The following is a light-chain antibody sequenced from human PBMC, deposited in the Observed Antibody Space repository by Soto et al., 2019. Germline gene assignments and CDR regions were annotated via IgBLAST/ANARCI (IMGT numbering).Light chain of an antibody. V-gene: IGKV3-15*01. CDR2: GAS. J-gene: IGKJ5*01. CDR1: QPVSDK. Sequence: EVVMTQSPANLSLSPGAGATLSCWASQPVSDKVAWYQQKPGQAPRLLIDGASARALGIPARFSGSGSGTEFSFTVTGLQSEHFPVYYWQQYDQWPITFGQGTRLEIK. CDR3: QQYDQWPIT.